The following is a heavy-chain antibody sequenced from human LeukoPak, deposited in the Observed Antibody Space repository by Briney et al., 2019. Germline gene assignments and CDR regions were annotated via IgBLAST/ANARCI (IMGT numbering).Heavy chain of an antibody. CDR2: IYYSGST. V-gene: IGHV4-39*07. CDR3: ARDHSITMIVVDYYYYYGMDV. D-gene: IGHD3-22*01. Sequence: SETLSLTCTVSGGSISSSSYYWGWIRQPPVKGLEWIGSIYYSGSTCYNPSLKSRVTISVDTSKNQFSLKLSSVTAADTAVYYCARDHSITMIVVDYYYYYGMDVWGQGTTVTVSS. CDR1: GGSISSSSYY. J-gene: IGHJ6*02.